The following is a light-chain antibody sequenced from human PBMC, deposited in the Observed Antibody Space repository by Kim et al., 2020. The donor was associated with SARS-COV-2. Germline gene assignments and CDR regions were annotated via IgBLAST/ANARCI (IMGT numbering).Light chain of an antibody. J-gene: IGLJ3*02. CDR2: AKN. V-gene: IGLV3-19*01. CDR3: KSRDSSGNLLV. CDR1: SLRTYY. Sequence: SSELTQDPAVSVALGQTVRITCQGDSLRTYYASWYQQKPGQAPILVIFAKNNRPSGIPDRFSGSSSENTASLTITGAQAEDEADYYCKSRDSSGNLLVFGGGTQLTVL.